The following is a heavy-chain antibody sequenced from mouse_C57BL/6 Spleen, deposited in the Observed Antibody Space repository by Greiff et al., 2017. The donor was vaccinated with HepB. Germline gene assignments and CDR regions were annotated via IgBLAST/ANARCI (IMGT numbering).Heavy chain of an antibody. Sequence: EVMLVESGGDLVKPGGSLKLSCAASGFTFSSYGMSWVRQTPDKRLEWVATISSGGSYTYYPDSVKGRFTISRDNAKNTLYLQMSSLKSEDTAMYYCARRDDYDGFDYWGQGTTLTVSS. D-gene: IGHD2-4*01. CDR2: ISSGGSYT. CDR1: GFTFSSYG. V-gene: IGHV5-6*01. J-gene: IGHJ2*01. CDR3: ARRDDYDGFDY.